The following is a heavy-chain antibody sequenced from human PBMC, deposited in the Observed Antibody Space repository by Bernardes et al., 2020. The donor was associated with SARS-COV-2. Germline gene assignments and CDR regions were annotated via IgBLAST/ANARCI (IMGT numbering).Heavy chain of an antibody. J-gene: IGHJ6*02. D-gene: IGHD6-6*01. CDR1: GGSISSNSYY. Sequence: WGSLRLTCTVSGGSISSNSYYWGWIRQPTGKGLEWIGSIYYSGSTHYNPSLQSRVTISVDTSKNQFSLKLSSVTAADTAVYYCARQGYSSSSIHYYGMDVWGQGTTVTVSS. CDR2: IYYSGST. V-gene: IGHV4-39*01. CDR3: ARQGYSSSSIHYYGMDV.